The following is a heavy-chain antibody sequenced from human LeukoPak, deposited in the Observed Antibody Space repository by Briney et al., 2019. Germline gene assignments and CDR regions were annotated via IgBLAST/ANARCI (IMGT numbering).Heavy chain of an antibody. D-gene: IGHD4-17*01. CDR1: GYSLTSYW. CDR2: IDPSDSYT. J-gene: IGHJ4*02. V-gene: IGHV5-10-1*01. CDR3: ARHRNDYGDLDY. Sequence: GESLKISCKGSGYSLTSYWISWVRQMPGKGLEWMGRIDPSDSYTNYSPSFQGHVTISADKSISTAYLQWSSLKASDTAMYYCARHRNDYGDLDYWGQGTLVTVSS.